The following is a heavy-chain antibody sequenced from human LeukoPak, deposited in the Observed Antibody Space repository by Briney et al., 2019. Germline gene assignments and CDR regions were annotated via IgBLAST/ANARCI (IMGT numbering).Heavy chain of an antibody. CDR3: ARGGRSDYDILTGYRTRWYYYMDV. J-gene: IGHJ6*03. V-gene: IGHV1-8*03. CDR1: GYTFTSYD. D-gene: IGHD3-9*01. CDR2: MNPNSGNT. Sequence: ASVKVSCKASGYTFTSYDINWVRQATGQGLEWMGWMNPNSGNTGYAQKFQGRVTITRNTSISTAYMELSSLRSEDTAVYYCARGGRSDYDILTGYRTRWYYYMDVWGKGTTVTVSS.